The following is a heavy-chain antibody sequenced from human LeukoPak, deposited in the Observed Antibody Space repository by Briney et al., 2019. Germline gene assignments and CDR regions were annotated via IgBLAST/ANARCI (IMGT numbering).Heavy chain of an antibody. V-gene: IGHV4-31*03. CDR2: ISYSGST. CDR1: GGSITSGGYY. J-gene: IGHJ6*02. Sequence: SETLSLTCTVSGGSITSGGYYWSWIRQHPGKGLEWIGYISYSGSTYYNPSLKSRVTISVDTSKNQFSLKLSSVTAADTAVYYCARDVRHYYDSSGYYYYYYGMDVWGQGTTVTVSS. D-gene: IGHD3-22*01. CDR3: ARDVRHYYDSSGYYYYYYGMDV.